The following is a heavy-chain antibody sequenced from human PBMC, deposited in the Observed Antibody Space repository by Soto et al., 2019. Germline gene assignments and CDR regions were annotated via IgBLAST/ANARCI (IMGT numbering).Heavy chain of an antibody. CDR3: PREEGDSWPLYYYGMDV. V-gene: IGHV3-21*01. Sequence: PXVSLRRSSAASGFTFSSYSMNWVRQAPGKGLEWVSSISSSSSYIYYADSVKGRFTISRDNAKNSLYLQMNSLRAEDTAVYYCPREEGDSWPLYYYGMDVWGQGTTVTVSS. D-gene: IGHD6-13*01. J-gene: IGHJ6*02. CDR2: ISSSSSYI. CDR1: GFTFSSYS.